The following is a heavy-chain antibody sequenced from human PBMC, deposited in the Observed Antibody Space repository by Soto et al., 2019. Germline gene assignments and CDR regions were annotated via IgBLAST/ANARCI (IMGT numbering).Heavy chain of an antibody. D-gene: IGHD3-9*01. V-gene: IGHV3-33*01. CDR3: ARDRLRYFDWSAGGP. CDR2: IWYDGSNK. Sequence: QVQLVESGGGVVQPGRSLRLSCAASGFTFSSYGMHWVRQAPGKGLEWVAVIWYDGSNKYYADSVKGRFTISRDNSKNTLYLQMNSLRAEDTAVYYCARDRLRYFDWSAGGPWGQGTLVTVSS. J-gene: IGHJ5*02. CDR1: GFTFSSYG.